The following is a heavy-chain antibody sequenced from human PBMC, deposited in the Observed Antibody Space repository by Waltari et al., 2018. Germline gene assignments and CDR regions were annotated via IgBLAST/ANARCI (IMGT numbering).Heavy chain of an antibody. V-gene: IGHV4-34*01. CDR2: INHSGST. CDR3: ARGRRGQWLTTRGGYFDY. J-gene: IGHJ4*02. D-gene: IGHD6-19*01. Sequence: QVQLQQWGAGLLKPSETLSLTCAVYGGSFSGYYWSWIRQPPGKGLEWIGEINHSGSTNDNPSLKSRVTISVDTSKNQFSLKLSSVTAADTAVYYCARGRRGQWLTTRGGYFDYWVQGTLVTVSS. CDR1: GGSFSGYY.